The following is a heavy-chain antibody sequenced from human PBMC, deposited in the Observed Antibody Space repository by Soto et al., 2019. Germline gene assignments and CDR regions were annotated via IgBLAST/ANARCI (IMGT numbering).Heavy chain of an antibody. CDR1: GFSFDGYA. CDR3: VKASTYSSSQGWFDP. D-gene: IGHD6-6*01. V-gene: IGHV3-9*01. CDR2: ISWNSGNI. J-gene: IGHJ5*02. Sequence: GWSLRLSCASSGFSFDGYAMNWVRQPPGKGLEWVSGISWNSGNIDYADSVKGRFTISRDNAKNSLYLQMNSLRAEDTALYYCVKASTYSSSQGWFDPWGQGTMVTVSS.